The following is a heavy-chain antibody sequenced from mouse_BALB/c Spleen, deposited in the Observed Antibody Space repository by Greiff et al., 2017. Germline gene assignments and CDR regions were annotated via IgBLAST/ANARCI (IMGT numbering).Heavy chain of an antibody. Sequence: QVQLQQSGAELVRPGASVKLSCKASGYSFTSYWMNWVKQRPGQGLEWIGMIHPPDSETRLNQKFKDKATLTVDKSSSTAYMQLSSPTSEDSAVYYCARGKFYGYDWFAYWGQGTLVTVSA. V-gene: IGHV1-61*01. CDR3: ARGKFYGYDWFAY. CDR2: IHPPDSET. D-gene: IGHD2-2*01. J-gene: IGHJ3*01. CDR1: GYSFTSYW.